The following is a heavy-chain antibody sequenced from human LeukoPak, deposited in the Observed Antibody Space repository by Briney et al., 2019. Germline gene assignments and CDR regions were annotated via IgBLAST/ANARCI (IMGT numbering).Heavy chain of an antibody. J-gene: IGHJ4*02. CDR3: ASGYDY. V-gene: IGHV4-39*01. CDR2: INYSGNR. CDR1: GGFISGSHYY. Sequence: SETLSLTCTVSGGFISGSHYYWAWIRQPPGKGLEWIGMINYSGNRYYNPSLWSRATISVDTSTNQFSLNLNSVTAADTAVYYCASGYDYWGQRTLVAVSS. D-gene: IGHD3-22*01.